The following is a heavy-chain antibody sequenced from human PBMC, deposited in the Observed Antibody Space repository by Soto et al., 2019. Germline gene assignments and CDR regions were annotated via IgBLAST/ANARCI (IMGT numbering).Heavy chain of an antibody. CDR3: ARDRYSSSGWFDP. D-gene: IGHD6-6*01. J-gene: IGHJ5*02. V-gene: IGHV6-1*01. CDR2: TYYRSRFFS. Sequence: PSQTLSLTCAISGDSVSSYSAAWNCIRQSPSGCLEWLGRTYYRSRFFSDYAESVKSRIIINPDTSKNQFSLQLKSVTPEDTAVYYCARDRYSSSGWFDPWGQGTPVTVSS. CDR1: GDSVSSYSAA.